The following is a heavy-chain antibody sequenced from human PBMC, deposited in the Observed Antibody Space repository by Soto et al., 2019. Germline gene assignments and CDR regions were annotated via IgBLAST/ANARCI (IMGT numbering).Heavy chain of an antibody. CDR3: ARADYEILTGPYAIDV. Sequence: SETLSLTCTVSGDSLGNYYWFWIRQPVGKGLEWIGRVSSSGNTNANPTLNSRATMSIDTSKNQFSLRLRSVTAADTAVYYCARADYEILTGPYAIDVSGKGTTVTVST. CDR1: GDSLGNYY. J-gene: IGHJ6*04. CDR2: VSSSGNT. D-gene: IGHD3-9*01. V-gene: IGHV4-4*07.